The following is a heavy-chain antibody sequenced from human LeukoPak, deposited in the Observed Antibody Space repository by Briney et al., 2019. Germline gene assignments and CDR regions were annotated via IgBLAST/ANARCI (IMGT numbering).Heavy chain of an antibody. Sequence: GGSLRLSCAASGFTFNSYEMNWVRQAPGKGLEWVSYISSSGSTIYYADSVKGRFTISRDNAKNSLYLQMNSLRAEDTAVYYCASQLKDCSGGSCYYRGYFQHWGQGTLVTVSS. V-gene: IGHV3-48*03. CDR3: ASQLKDCSGGSCYYRGYFQH. D-gene: IGHD2-15*01. CDR1: GFTFNSYE. CDR2: ISSSGSTI. J-gene: IGHJ1*01.